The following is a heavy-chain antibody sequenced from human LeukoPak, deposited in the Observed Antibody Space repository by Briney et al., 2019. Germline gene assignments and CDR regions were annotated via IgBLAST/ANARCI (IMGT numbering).Heavy chain of an antibody. CDR3: ARPPSSSGWSAFDY. CDR2: ITNDGRNK. D-gene: IGHD6-19*01. Sequence: GGSLRLSCAASGFIFSSYAMHWVRQAPGKGLEWVAVITNDGRNKYYADSVKGRFTFSRDNFKNTLYLEINSLRAEDTAVYYCARPPSSSGWSAFDYWGQGTLVTVSS. J-gene: IGHJ4*02. V-gene: IGHV3-30*04. CDR1: GFIFSSYA.